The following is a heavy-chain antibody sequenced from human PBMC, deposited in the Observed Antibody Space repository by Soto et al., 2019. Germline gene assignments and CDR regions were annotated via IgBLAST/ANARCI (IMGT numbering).Heavy chain of an antibody. CDR3: ARPRYDGSGTPFDH. J-gene: IGHJ4*02. CDR1: GFTFSSYW. Sequence: PGGSLRLSCAASGFTFSSYWMHWVRQAPGKGLVWVSRLNGDGSTTSYADSVKDRFIISRDNAKNMLYLQMNSLRAEDTAVYYCARPRYDGSGTPFDHWGQGRMVTVSS. D-gene: IGHD3-22*01. V-gene: IGHV3-74*01. CDR2: LNGDGSTT.